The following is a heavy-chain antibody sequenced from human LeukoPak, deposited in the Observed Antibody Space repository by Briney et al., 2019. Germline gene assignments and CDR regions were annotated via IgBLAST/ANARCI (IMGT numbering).Heavy chain of an antibody. CDR3: ARHRDWVPDY. Sequence: KPSETLSLTCAVSGYSISSGYYWGWIRQPPGKGLEWIGSIYHSGSTYYNPSLKSRVTISVDTSKNQFSLKLSSVTAADTAVYYCARHRDWVPDYWGQGTLVTVSS. D-gene: IGHD3/OR15-3a*01. CDR2: IYHSGST. J-gene: IGHJ4*02. CDR1: GYSISSGYY. V-gene: IGHV4-38-2*01.